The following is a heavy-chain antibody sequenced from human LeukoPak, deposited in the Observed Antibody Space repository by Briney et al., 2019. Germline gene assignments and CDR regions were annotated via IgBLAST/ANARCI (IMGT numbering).Heavy chain of an antibody. J-gene: IGHJ4*02. CDR2: ISDDGNNR. D-gene: IGHD6-13*01. CDR3: ARIVSNSWTKPLHFDY. Sequence: GRSLRLSCAASGFTFSSYVIRWVRAALGTGVEWVALISDDGNNRYYAYSVKGRFTSPSDNSKSTLYLQMNSLRTEDAAVYYCARIVSNSWTKPLHFDYWGQGTLVTVSS. CDR1: GFTFSSYV. V-gene: IGHV3-30*01.